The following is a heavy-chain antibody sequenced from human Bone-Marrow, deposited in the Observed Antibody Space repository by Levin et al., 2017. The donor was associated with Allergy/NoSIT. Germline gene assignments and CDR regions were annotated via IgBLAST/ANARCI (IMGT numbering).Heavy chain of an antibody. V-gene: IGHV4-39*07. Sequence: SETLSLTCTVSGGSISTSFYWGWIRQPPGKGLEWIGSIYYTGTSYYNPSLKSRVTMSVDTSKTQFSLKLSSVTAADTAVYFCAREASDARGYYSFDYWGQGALVTVSS. CDR1: GGSISTSFY. J-gene: IGHJ4*02. CDR2: IYYTGTS. CDR3: AREASDARGYYSFDY. D-gene: IGHD3-22*01.